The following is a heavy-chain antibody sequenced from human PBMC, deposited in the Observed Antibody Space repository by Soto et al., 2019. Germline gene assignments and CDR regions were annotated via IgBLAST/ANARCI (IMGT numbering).Heavy chain of an antibody. V-gene: IGHV4-38-2*01. CDR3: ARGRGSSWFLTFDY. Sequence: PSETLSLTCAVSGYSISSGYYWGWIRQPPGKGLEWIGSIYRSGSTYYNPSLKSRVTISVDTSKNQFSLKLSSVTAADTAVYYCARGRGSSWFLTFDYWGQGTLVTVSS. CDR1: GYSISSGYY. D-gene: IGHD6-13*01. CDR2: IYRSGST. J-gene: IGHJ4*02.